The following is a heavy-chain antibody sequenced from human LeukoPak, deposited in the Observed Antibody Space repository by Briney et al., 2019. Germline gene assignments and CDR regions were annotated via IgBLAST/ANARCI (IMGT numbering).Heavy chain of an antibody. CDR1: GFTFSSYA. CDR2: LSYDGSNK. J-gene: IGHJ6*02. CDR3: ARGPERTGVGTRYYYDMDV. D-gene: IGHD2-8*01. V-gene: IGHV3-30-3*01. Sequence: PGGSLRLSCAASGFTFSSYAMHWVRQAPGKGLEWVAVLSYDGSNKYYADSVKGRFTISRDNSKNTLYLQMNSLRAEDTAVYYCARGPERTGVGTRYYYDMDVWGQGTTVTVSS.